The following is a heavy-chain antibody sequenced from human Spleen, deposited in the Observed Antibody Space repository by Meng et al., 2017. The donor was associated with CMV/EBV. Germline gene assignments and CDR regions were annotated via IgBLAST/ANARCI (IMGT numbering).Heavy chain of an antibody. V-gene: IGHV4-59*01. D-gene: IGHD6-6*01. CDR3: ARALEFDY. CDR1: GGSISSYY. J-gene: IGHJ4*02. Sequence: SEMSLTCTVSGGSISSYYWSWIRQPPGKGLEWIGYIYYIRNTNYNPSLKSRVTISADASKNQFSLKLSSVTAADTAVYYCARALEFDYWGQGTLVTVSS. CDR2: IYYIRNT.